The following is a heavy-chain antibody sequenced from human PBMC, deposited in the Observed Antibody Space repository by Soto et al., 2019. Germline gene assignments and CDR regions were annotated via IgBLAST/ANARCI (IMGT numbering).Heavy chain of an antibody. CDR3: ARSSITIFGVVDCFDY. J-gene: IGHJ4*02. CDR1: GGSISSSSYY. D-gene: IGHD3-3*01. CDR2: IYYSGST. Sequence: SETLSLTCTVSGGSISSSSYYWGWIRQPPGKGLEWIGSIYYSGSTYYNPSLKSRVTISVDTSKNQFSLKLSSVTAADTAVYYCARSSITIFGVVDCFDYWGQGTLVTVSS. V-gene: IGHV4-39*01.